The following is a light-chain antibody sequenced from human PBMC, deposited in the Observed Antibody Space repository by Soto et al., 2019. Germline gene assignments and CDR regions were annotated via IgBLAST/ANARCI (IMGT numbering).Light chain of an antibody. V-gene: IGLV2-8*01. CDR2: EVS. CDR3: SSYAGSNNLYVV. J-gene: IGLJ2*01. Sequence: QSALTQPPSASGSPRQSVTISCTGTSSDVGGYNYVSWYQQHPGKAPKLMISEVSKRPSGVPDRFSGSKSGNTASLTVSGLQAEDEADYYCSSYAGSNNLYVVFGGGTKVTVL. CDR1: SSDVGGYNY.